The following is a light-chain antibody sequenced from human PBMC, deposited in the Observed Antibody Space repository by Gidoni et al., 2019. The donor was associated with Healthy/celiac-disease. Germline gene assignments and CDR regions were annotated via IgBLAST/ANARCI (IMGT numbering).Light chain of an antibody. CDR3: QQYNSYSFT. CDR2: KAS. V-gene: IGKV1-5*03. CDR1: QSISSW. J-gene: IGKJ3*01. Sequence: DIQMTQPPSTLSASVGDRVTIPCRASQSISSWLAWYQQKPGRAPKLLIYKASSLESGVPSRFSGSGSGTEFTLTISSLQPDDFATYYCQQYNSYSFTFGPGTKVDIK.